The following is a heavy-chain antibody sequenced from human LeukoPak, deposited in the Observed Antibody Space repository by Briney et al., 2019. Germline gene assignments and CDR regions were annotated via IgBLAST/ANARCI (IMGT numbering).Heavy chain of an antibody. Sequence: PGGSRRLSCEAPGFTLSSYAMSWVRQAPGKGREWAPGIGGSGGSTYYADSVKGRFTISRDNSKNTLYLQMNGLRAEDTAVYYCARGRYDSSGYYYVQYFDYWGQGTLVTVSS. J-gene: IGHJ4*02. CDR3: ARGRYDSSGYYYVQYFDY. D-gene: IGHD3-22*01. CDR1: GFTLSSYA. CDR2: IGGSGGST. V-gene: IGHV3-23*01.